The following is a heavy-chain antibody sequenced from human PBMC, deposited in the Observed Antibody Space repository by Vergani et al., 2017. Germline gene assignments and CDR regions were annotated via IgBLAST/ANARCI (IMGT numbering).Heavy chain of an antibody. Sequence: QVQLVESGGGVVQPGRSLRLSCAASGFTFSSYAMHWVRQAPGKGLEWVAVISYDGSNKYYADSVKGRFTISRDNAKNSLYLQMNSLRAEDTAVYYCARDRDTAMAHYFDYWGQGTLVTVSS. CDR2: ISYDGSNK. CDR3: ARDRDTAMAHYFDY. J-gene: IGHJ4*02. CDR1: GFTFSSYA. D-gene: IGHD5-18*01. V-gene: IGHV3-30*07.